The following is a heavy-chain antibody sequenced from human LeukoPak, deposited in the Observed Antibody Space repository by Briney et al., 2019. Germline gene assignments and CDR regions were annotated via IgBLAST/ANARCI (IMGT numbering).Heavy chain of an antibody. Sequence: GGSLRLSCAASGFTFSSYGMHWVRQAPGKGLEWVAFIRYDGSNKYYADSVKGRFTISRDNSKNTLYLQMNSLRAEDTAAYYCAKDGHLHYDFWSGYYDFDYWGQGTLVTVSS. CDR2: IRYDGSNK. V-gene: IGHV3-30*02. CDR1: GFTFSSYG. CDR3: AKDGHLHYDFWSGYYDFDY. D-gene: IGHD3-3*01. J-gene: IGHJ4*02.